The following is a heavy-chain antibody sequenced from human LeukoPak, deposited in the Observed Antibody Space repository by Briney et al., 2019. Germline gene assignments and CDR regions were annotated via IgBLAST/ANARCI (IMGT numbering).Heavy chain of an antibody. V-gene: IGHV3-30*04. Sequence: GGSLRLSCAASGFTFSSYAMHWVRQAPGKGLEWVAVISYDGNNKYYADSVKGRFTISRDNSKNTLYLQMNSLRAEDTAVYYCAKGSKGVVFTRDHYMDVWGKGTTVTISS. D-gene: IGHD3-3*01. J-gene: IGHJ6*03. CDR1: GFTFSSYA. CDR3: AKGSKGVVFTRDHYMDV. CDR2: ISYDGNNK.